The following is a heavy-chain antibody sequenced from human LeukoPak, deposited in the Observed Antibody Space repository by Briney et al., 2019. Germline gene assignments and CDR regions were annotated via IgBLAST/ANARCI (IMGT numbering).Heavy chain of an antibody. CDR3: AGDGPRSGYDLGHFDN. D-gene: IGHD5-12*01. V-gene: IGHV4-4*07. CDR1: GGSISNYF. Sequence: PSETLSLTCTVSGGSISNYFWSWVRQPAGKGLEWIGRIYSTGRSDYNPSLKSRITMSVDTSKNQFSLKLSSVTAADTAAYYCAGDGPRSGYDLGHFDNLGQGTLVTASS. J-gene: IGHJ4*02. CDR2: IYSTGRS.